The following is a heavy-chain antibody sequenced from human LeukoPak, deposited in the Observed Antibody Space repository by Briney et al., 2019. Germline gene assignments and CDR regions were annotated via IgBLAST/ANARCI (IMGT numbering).Heavy chain of an antibody. J-gene: IGHJ5*02. Sequence: SETLSLTCTVSGGSISSYYWSWIRQPPGKGLEWIGYIYYSGSTNYNPSLKSRVTISVDTSKNQFSLKLSSVTAADTAVYYCARSNERNYYGSGSYRNWFDPWGQGTLVTVSS. V-gene: IGHV4-59*01. D-gene: IGHD3-10*01. CDR2: IYYSGST. CDR1: GGSISSYY. CDR3: ARSNERNYYGSGSYRNWFDP.